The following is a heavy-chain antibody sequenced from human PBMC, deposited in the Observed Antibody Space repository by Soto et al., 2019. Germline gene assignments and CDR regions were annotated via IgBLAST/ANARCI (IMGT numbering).Heavy chain of an antibody. CDR1: GYNFAGYW. Sequence: PGESLKISCKGSGYNFAGYWIAWVRQMPGKGLELMGIIYPSDSDTRYRPSFQGQVTISADKSISSAYLQWSSLRASDTAMYYCARGGASTRTFDFWGQCTPVTVSS. V-gene: IGHV5-51*01. CDR3: ARGGASTRTFDF. D-gene: IGHD1-1*01. CDR2: IYPSDSDT. J-gene: IGHJ4*02.